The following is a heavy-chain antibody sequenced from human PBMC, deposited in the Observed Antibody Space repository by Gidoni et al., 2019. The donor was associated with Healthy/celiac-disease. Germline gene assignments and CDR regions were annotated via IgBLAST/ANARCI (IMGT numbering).Heavy chain of an antibody. J-gene: IGHJ3*02. Sequence: QVQLQESGPGLVKPSETLSLTCPVSGYSISSGYYWGWLRQPPGKGLEWIGSIYHSGSTYYTPSLKSRVTISVDTSKNQFSLKLSSVTAADTAVYYCASGGVGATDAFDIWGQGTMVTVSS. CDR1: GYSISSGYY. D-gene: IGHD1-26*01. CDR3: ASGGVGATDAFDI. CDR2: IYHSGST. V-gene: IGHV4-38-2*01.